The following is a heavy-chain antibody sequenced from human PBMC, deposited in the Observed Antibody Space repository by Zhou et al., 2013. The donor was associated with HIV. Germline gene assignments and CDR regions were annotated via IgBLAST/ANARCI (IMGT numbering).Heavy chain of an antibody. CDR2: IIPILGTV. CDR1: GGTFNNYG. CDR3: ARGPYYPNTHGGHLDI. D-gene: IGHD2-8*01. J-gene: IGHJ3*02. V-gene: IGHV1-69*11. Sequence: QVQLVQSGAEVKKPGSSVKVSCKASGGTFNNYGFSWVRQAPGQGLEWMGKIIPILGTVNYAQKFQVRVTITADESTNTAYMELSGLTSDDTAVYYCARGPYYPNTHGGHLDIWGQGTMVTVSS.